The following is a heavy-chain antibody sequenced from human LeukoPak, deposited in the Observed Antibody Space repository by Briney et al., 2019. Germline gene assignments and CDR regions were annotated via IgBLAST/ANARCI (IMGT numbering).Heavy chain of an antibody. J-gene: IGHJ4*02. CDR2: IWYDGSNE. CDR1: GITLSSYG. D-gene: IGHD1-26*01. Sequence: GRSLRLSCAASGITLSSYGMHWVRQAPGKGLEWVAVIWYDGSNEYYADSVKGRFTISRDNSKNTLYLQMNSLRAEDTAVYYCAKPASGTYYTFDYWGRGTLVTVSS. V-gene: IGHV3-33*06. CDR3: AKPASGTYYTFDY.